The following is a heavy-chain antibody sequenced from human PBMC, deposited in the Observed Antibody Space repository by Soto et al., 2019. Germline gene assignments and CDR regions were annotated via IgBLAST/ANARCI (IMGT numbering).Heavy chain of an antibody. CDR3: ASGAPLLRYFDCLLFNYYYYGMDV. CDR1: GGTFSSYA. CDR2: IIPIFGTA. D-gene: IGHD3-9*01. V-gene: IGHV1-69*06. J-gene: IGHJ6*02. Sequence: GASVKVSCKASGGTFSSYAISWVRQAPGQGLEWMGGIIPIFGTANYAQKFQGRVTITADKSTSTAYMELSSLRSEDTAVYYCASGAPLLRYFDCLLFNYYYYGMDVWGQGTTVTVSS.